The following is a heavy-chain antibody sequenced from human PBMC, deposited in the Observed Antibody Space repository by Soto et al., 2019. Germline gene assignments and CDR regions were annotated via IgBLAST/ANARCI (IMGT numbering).Heavy chain of an antibody. CDR2: IYSGGST. Sequence: PGGSLRLSCAASGFTFSSNYMSWVRQAPGKGLEWVSVIYSGGSTYYADSVKGRFTISRDNSKNTLYLQMNSQRAEDTAVYYCARDKRIQLWARYGMDVWGQGTTVTVSS. CDR3: ARDKRIQLWARYGMDV. D-gene: IGHD5-18*01. CDR1: GFTFSSNY. J-gene: IGHJ6*02. V-gene: IGHV3-66*01.